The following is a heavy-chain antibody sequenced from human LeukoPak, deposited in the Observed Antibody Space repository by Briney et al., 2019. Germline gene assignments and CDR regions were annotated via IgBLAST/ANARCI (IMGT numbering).Heavy chain of an antibody. V-gene: IGHV4-34*01. D-gene: IGHD3-22*01. CDR3: ARRDSRNGSGFDY. J-gene: IGHJ4*02. CDR1: GGSSGGYY. Sequence: SETLSLTCAVYGGSSGGYYWSWIPQPQGKGLNWIGEINHSGSTNYNPSLKSRVTISVDTSKNQFSLKLSSVTAADTAVYYCARRDSRNGSGFDYWGQGTLVTVSS. CDR2: INHSGST.